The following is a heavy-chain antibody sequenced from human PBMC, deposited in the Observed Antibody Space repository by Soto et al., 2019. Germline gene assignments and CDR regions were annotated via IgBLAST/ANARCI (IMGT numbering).Heavy chain of an antibody. D-gene: IGHD3-10*01. CDR1: GGSFSSYY. V-gene: IGHV4-39*01. CDR2: IYYSGST. CDR3: ARLDKPNFGPCDP. Sequence: SETLSLTCAVYGGSFSSYYWGWIRQPPGKGLEWIGSIYYSGSTYYTPSLKSRVTISVDTSKNQFSLKLSSVTAADTAVYYCARLDKPNFGPCDPWGQGTLVTVSS. J-gene: IGHJ5*02.